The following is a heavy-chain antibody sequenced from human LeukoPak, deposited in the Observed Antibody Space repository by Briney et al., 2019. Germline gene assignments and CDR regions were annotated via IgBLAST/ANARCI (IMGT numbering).Heavy chain of an antibody. Sequence: GGSLRLSCAVSGFTFSSYAMGWVRQAPGKGLEWVSGISGSGGSTYYADSVKGRFTVSRDNSKNTLYLQMNSLRAEDTAVYYCAKDQGYSGYGPGDSWGQGTLVTVSS. V-gene: IGHV3-23*01. CDR2: ISGSGGST. CDR1: GFTFSSYA. D-gene: IGHD5-12*01. J-gene: IGHJ4*02. CDR3: AKDQGYSGYGPGDS.